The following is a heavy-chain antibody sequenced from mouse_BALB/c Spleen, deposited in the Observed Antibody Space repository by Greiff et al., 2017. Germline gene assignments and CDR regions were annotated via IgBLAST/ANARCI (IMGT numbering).Heavy chain of an antibody. CDR1: GYTFTSYW. D-gene: IGHD3-1*01. CDR3: TTARATYAMDY. CDR2: IYPGNSDT. J-gene: IGHJ4*01. V-gene: IGHV1-5*01. Sequence: VQLQQSGTVLARPGASVKMSCKASGYTFTSYWMHWVKQRPGQGLEWIGAIYPGNSDTSYNQKFKGKAKLTAVTSTSTAYMELSSLTNEDSAVYYCTTARATYAMDYWGQGTSVTVSS.